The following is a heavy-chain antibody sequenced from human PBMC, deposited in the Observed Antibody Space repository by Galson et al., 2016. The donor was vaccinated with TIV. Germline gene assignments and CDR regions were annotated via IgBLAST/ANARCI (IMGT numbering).Heavy chain of an antibody. V-gene: IGHV5-51*01. J-gene: IGHJ4*02. Sequence: QSGAEVKKPGESLKISCKSSGYNFDTYWIVWVRQMHGKGLEWMGTIYPGDSDTRYSPSSQCQVTMSADNSINTAYLQWSSVKASHNAIYYCTRQSTISFDIWGPGTLVSVSS. CDR1: GYNFDTYW. CDR2: IYPGDSDT. D-gene: IGHD5/OR15-5a*01. CDR3: TRQSTISFDI.